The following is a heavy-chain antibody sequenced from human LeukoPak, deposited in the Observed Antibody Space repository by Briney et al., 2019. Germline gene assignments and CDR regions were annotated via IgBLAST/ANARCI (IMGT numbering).Heavy chain of an antibody. Sequence: ESGPTLVNPTQTLTLTCTFTDFSLTTRGEGVAWIRQPPGKALEWIALIYWDEDKRYRPSLKFRLTITKDTSRNQVVLRMTNMDPVDTATYYCAHIKVTEENAFDVWGQGTMVTVSS. V-gene: IGHV2-5*02. D-gene: IGHD2-21*02. CDR2: IYWDEDK. CDR1: DFSLTTRGEG. CDR3: AHIKVTEENAFDV. J-gene: IGHJ3*01.